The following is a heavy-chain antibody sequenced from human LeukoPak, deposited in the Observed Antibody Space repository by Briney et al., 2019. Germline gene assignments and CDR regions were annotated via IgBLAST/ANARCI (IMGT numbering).Heavy chain of an antibody. Sequence: PGGSLRLSCAASGLTFSSYGMHWVRQAPGKGLEWVAVISYHGSSKYYADSVKGRFTISRDNSKNTLYLQMNSLRAEDTAVYYCAKGRAAHYYFAMDVWGQGTTVTVSS. V-gene: IGHV3-30*18. J-gene: IGHJ6*02. CDR1: GLTFSSYG. CDR2: ISYHGSSK. D-gene: IGHD2-15*01. CDR3: AKGRAAHYYFAMDV.